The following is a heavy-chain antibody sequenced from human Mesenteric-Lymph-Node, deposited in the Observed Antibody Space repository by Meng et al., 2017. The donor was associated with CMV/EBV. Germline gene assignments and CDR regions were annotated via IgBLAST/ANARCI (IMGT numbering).Heavy chain of an antibody. V-gene: IGHV4-4*01. Sequence: GSLRLSCAVSGDSISSSHWWSWVRQPPGKGLEWIGEIYHSGSTNYNPSLKSRVTISVDKSKNQFSLKLTSVTAADTAVYFCAHYNSGTYGGGLDPWGQGTLVTVSS. CDR1: GDSISSSHW. D-gene: IGHD3-10*01. CDR3: AHYNSGTYGGGLDP. CDR2: IYHSGST. J-gene: IGHJ5*02.